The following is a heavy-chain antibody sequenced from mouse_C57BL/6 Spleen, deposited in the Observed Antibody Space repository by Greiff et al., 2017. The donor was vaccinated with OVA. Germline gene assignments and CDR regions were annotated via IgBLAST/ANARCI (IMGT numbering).Heavy chain of an antibody. CDR2: IDPENGDT. D-gene: IGHD3-2*02. CDR3: TRQLRLRTFAY. J-gene: IGHJ3*01. Sequence: VQLQQSGAELVRPGASVKLSCTASGFNIKDDYMHWVKQRPEQGLEWIGWIDPENGDTEYASKFQGKATITADTSSNTAYLQLSSLTSEDTAVYYCTRQLRLRTFAYWGQGTLVTVSA. CDR1: GFNIKDDY. V-gene: IGHV14-4*01.